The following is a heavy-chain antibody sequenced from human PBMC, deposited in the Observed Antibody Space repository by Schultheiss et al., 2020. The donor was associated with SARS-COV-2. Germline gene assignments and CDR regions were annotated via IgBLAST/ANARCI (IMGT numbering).Heavy chain of an antibody. V-gene: IGHV4-59*05. CDR2: IYYSGST. CDR3: AQLVVVPAANPDTFDP. Sequence: GSLRLSCAASGFTFSSYAMSWVRQAPGKGLEWIGSIYYSGSTYYNPSLKSRVTISVDTSKNQFSLKLSSVTAADTAVYYCAQLVVVPAANPDTFDPWGQGTRVTVSS. J-gene: IGHJ5*02. CDR1: GFTFSSYA. D-gene: IGHD2-2*01.